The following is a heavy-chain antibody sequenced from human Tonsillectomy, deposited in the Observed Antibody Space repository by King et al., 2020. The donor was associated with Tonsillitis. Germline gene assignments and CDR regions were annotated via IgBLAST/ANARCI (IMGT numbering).Heavy chain of an antibody. CDR1: GFTFSTYG. Sequence: VQLVESGGGVVQPGRSLRLSCAASGFTFSTYGMHWVRQAPGKGLEWVAVIWYDGSDQYYADSVKGRFTISRDNSKNTLFLQMNSLRAEDTAVYCAREDYGSGNYMYWGQGTLVTVSS. CDR3: AREDYGSGNYMY. CDR2: IWYDGSDQ. J-gene: IGHJ4*02. D-gene: IGHD3-10*01. V-gene: IGHV3-33*01.